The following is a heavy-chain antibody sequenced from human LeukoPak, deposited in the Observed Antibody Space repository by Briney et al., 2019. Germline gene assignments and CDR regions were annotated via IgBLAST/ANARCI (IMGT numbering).Heavy chain of an antibody. D-gene: IGHD5-12*01. V-gene: IGHV3-74*01. CDR1: GVTFSSYW. CDR3: TRGYVGFDY. CDR2: INYDGSST. J-gene: IGHJ4*02. Sequence: GESLRLSCAASGVTFSSYWMHWVRHGPGTGLVWGSRINYDGSSTVYAGSVKGRFTISRDNAKNTLYMQMNSLIAEATAVYYCTRGYVGFDYWGQGTLVTVSS.